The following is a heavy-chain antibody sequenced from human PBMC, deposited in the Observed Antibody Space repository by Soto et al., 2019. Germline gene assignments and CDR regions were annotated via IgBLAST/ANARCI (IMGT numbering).Heavy chain of an antibody. J-gene: IGHJ6*02. Sequence: QAQLVESGGGVVQPGRSLRLSCAASGFTFSSYGMHWVRQAPGKGLEWVAVIWYDGSNKYYADSVKGRFTISRDNSKNTLYLQMNSLRAEDTAVYYCARDLSGYYYYYGMDVWGQGTTVTVSS. CDR1: GFTFSSYG. CDR3: ARDLSGYYYYYGMDV. D-gene: IGHD1-26*01. V-gene: IGHV3-33*01. CDR2: IWYDGSNK.